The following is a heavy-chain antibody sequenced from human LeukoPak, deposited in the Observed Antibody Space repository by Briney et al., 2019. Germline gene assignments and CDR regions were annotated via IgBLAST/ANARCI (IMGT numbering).Heavy chain of an antibody. D-gene: IGHD3-10*01. CDR2: INPNSGGT. CDR1: GYTFTGYY. V-gene: IGHV1-2*02. CDR3: ARGAYGSGWEAFDI. Sequence: GASVKVSCKASGYTFTGYYMHWVRQAPGQGLEWMGWINPNSGGTNYEQNFQGRVTMTRDTSISTAYMELSRLRSDDTAVYYCARGAYGSGWEAFDIWGQGTMVTVSS. J-gene: IGHJ3*02.